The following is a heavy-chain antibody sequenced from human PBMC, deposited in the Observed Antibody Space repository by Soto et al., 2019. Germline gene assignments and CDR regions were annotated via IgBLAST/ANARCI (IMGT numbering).Heavy chain of an antibody. D-gene: IGHD3-9*01. Sequence: GGSLRLSCAASGFTFSSYGMHWVRQAPGKGLEWVAVISYDGSNKYYADSVKGRFTISRDNSKNTLYLQMNSLRAEDTAVYYCAKGLSPFTDWFAFDIWGQGTMVTVSS. CDR2: ISYDGSNK. J-gene: IGHJ3*02. CDR3: AKGLSPFTDWFAFDI. CDR1: GFTFSSYG. V-gene: IGHV3-30*18.